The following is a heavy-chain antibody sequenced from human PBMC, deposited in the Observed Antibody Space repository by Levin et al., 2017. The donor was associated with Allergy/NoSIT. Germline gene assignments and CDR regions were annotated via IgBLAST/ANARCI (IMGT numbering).Heavy chain of an antibody. D-gene: IGHD1-26*01. CDR3: ARAAMVGANAFDI. Sequence: ETLSLTCAASGFTFSSYAMHWVRQAPGKGLEYVSAISSNGGSTYYANSVKGRFTISRDNSKNTLYLQMGSLRAEDMAVYYCARAAMVGANAFDIWGQGTMVTVSS. CDR2: ISSNGGST. J-gene: IGHJ3*02. V-gene: IGHV3-64*01. CDR1: GFTFSSYA.